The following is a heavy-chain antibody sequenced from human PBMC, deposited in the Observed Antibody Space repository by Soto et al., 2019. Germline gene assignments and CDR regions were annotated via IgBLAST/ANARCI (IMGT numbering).Heavy chain of an antibody. CDR2: MNPNSGNT. V-gene: IGHV1-8*01. Sequence: QVQLVQSGAEVKKPGASVKVSCKASGYTFTSYDINWVRQATGQGLEWMGWMNPNSGNTGYAQKFQGRVTMTRNTSISTAYMELSSLRSEDTAVYYCARLDCTKGVCYHYYYGMDVWGQGTTVTVSS. CDR1: GYTFTSYD. D-gene: IGHD2-8*01. CDR3: ARLDCTKGVCYHYYYGMDV. J-gene: IGHJ6*02.